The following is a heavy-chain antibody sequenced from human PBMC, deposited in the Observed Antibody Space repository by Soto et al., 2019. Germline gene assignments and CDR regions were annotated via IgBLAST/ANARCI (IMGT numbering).Heavy chain of an antibody. J-gene: IGHJ5*02. CDR2: IWYDGSNK. CDR3: ARGRAEFAARPNWFDP. CDR1: GFTFSSYG. Sequence: GGSLRLSCAAFGFTFSSYGMHWVRQAPGKGLEWVAVIWYDGSNKYYADSVKGRFTISRDNSKNTLYLQMNSLRAEDTAVYYCARGRAEFAARPNWFDPWGQGTLVTVSS. V-gene: IGHV3-33*01. D-gene: IGHD6-6*01.